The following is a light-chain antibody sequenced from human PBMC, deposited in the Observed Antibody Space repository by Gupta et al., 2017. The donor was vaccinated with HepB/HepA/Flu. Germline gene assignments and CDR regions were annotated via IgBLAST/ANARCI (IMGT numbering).Light chain of an antibody. CDR1: QSISSY. Sequence: DIQTTQSPSSLSASVGDRVTITCRASQSISSYLNWYQQKPGKAPKLLIYAASSLQSGVPSRFSGSGSGTDFTLTISSLQPEDFATYYCQQSDSTPHTFGQGTKLEIK. J-gene: IGKJ2*01. CDR2: AAS. V-gene: IGKV1-39*01. CDR3: QQSDSTPHT.